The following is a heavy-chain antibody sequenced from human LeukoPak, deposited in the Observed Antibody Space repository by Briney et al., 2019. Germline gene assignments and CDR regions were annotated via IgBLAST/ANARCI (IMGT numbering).Heavy chain of an antibody. J-gene: IGHJ4*02. D-gene: IGHD6-19*01. CDR1: GFTVSSYE. CDR3: ERSVHWLPY. CDR2: ISGSGTTM. Sequence: PGGSLRLACVASGFTVSSYEMNWLRQSPGEGREWVSYISGSGTTMYYADSVKGRFTISRDSAKNSLYLQMTSLRAEDTAIYYCERSVHWLPYWGQGTLVTASS. V-gene: IGHV3-48*03.